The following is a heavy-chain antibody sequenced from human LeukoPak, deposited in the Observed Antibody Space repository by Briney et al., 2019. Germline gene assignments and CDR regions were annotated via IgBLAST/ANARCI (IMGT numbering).Heavy chain of an antibody. CDR1: GGSFSGYY. J-gene: IGHJ4*02. CDR2: INHSGST. Sequence: KPSETLSLTCAVYGGSFSGYYWSWIRQPPGKGLEWIGEINHSGSTNYNPSLKSRVTISVDKSKNQFSLKLSSVTAADTAVYYCARAVTGESFDYWGQGTLVTVS. CDR3: ARAVTGESFDY. V-gene: IGHV4-34*01. D-gene: IGHD3-10*01.